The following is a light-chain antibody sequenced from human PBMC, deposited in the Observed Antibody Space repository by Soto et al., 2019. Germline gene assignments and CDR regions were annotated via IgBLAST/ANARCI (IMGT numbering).Light chain of an antibody. J-gene: IGKJ2*01. V-gene: IGKV3-20*01. CDR1: KSVSSSY. CDR2: GAS. Sequence: EIVLTQSPGTLSLSPGKEPPSPARASKSVSSSYLAGYQQKPGQAPRLLIYGASSRATGIPDRFSGSGSGTDFTLTISRLEPEDFAVYYCQQYGSSLLYTFGQGTKLEIK. CDR3: QQYGSSLLYT.